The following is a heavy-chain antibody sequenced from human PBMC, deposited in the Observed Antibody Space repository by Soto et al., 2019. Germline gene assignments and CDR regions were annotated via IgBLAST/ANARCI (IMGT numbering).Heavy chain of an antibody. D-gene: IGHD3-3*01. V-gene: IGHV3-23*01. CDR3: ARGYDFRSGYYDN. Sequence: AGSLRDSCAASGFSFGSYAMSRVRQAPGQGLEWVSAISGSGGSTYYADSVKGRFTIARDNSRYTLYLQMNSLRAEDTAVYYWARGYDFRSGYYDNCGQGTLVTVCS. CDR1: GFSFGSYA. CDR2: ISGSGGST. J-gene: IGHJ4*02.